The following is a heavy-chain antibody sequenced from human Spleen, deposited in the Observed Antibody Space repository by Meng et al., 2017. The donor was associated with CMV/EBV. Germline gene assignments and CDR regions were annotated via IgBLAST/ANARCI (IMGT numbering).Heavy chain of an antibody. V-gene: IGHV3-9*01. J-gene: IGHJ3*02. CDR3: ARVHSVADDAFDI. CDR2: ISWNSNNI. D-gene: IGHD6-19*01. CDR1: GFSFNDYA. Sequence: SLKISCAASGFSFNDYAMHWVRQTPGKGLEWVSGISWNSNNIDHADSVKGRFTISRDNAKNTLYLQMNSLRAEDTAVYYCARVHSVADDAFDIWGQGTMVTVSS.